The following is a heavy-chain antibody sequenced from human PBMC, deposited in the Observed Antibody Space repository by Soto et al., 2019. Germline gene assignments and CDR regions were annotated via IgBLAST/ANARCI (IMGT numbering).Heavy chain of an antibody. CDR1: GFSFSEYG. D-gene: IGHD3-16*02. CDR3: AKRRLNTITSLSDW. J-gene: IGHJ1*01. V-gene: IGHV3-23*04. CDR2: ISGNKMTT. Sequence: EIQLVESGGGLAQPGGSLRLSCVASGFSFSEYGMSWVRQTPQKTLEWVASISGNKMTTFYPDSVKGRFFISRDNSDNTLHWQMNSLRDDDTASYYCAKRRLNTITSLSDWWGQGVQVTVSS.